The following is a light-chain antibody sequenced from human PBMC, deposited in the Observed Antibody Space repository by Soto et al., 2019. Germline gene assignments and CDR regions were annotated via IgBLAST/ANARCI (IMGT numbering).Light chain of an antibody. V-gene: IGKV1-5*01. CDR2: DAS. CDR3: HSRA. J-gene: IGKJ5*01. Sequence: DIQLTQTPSTLSASVGDEVTITCRASQTISRCLAWYHQKPASPPQLLIYDASTLECGVPARFSGSGSETEFTLTISRLQPDDFATYFCHSRAFGQGTRLEIK. CDR1: QTISRC.